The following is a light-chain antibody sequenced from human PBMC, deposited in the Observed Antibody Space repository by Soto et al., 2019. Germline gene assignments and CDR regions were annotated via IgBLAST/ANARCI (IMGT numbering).Light chain of an antibody. CDR3: CSYAGTSTYVV. Sequence: QSVLTQPASVSGSPGQSITISCTGTSSDVGSYNLVSWYQQHPGKAPKLMIYEVSKRPSGVSNRFSGSKSGNTASLTISGLQAGEEADYYSCSYAGTSTYVVFGGGTKLTVL. CDR1: SSDVGSYNL. J-gene: IGLJ2*01. V-gene: IGLV2-23*02. CDR2: EVS.